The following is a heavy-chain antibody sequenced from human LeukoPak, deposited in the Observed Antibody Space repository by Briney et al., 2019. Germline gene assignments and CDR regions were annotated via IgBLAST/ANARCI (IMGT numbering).Heavy chain of an antibody. D-gene: IGHD4-17*01. CDR3: ARDRQATTAYDAFDI. V-gene: IGHV4-59*01. J-gene: IGHJ3*02. CDR2: IYYSGNT. CDR1: GDSISGYY. Sequence: PSETLSLTCTVSGDSISGYYWRWIRQPPGKGLEWIGYIYYSGNTKYNSSLKSRVTISVNTSKNQLSLKLTSMTAADTAVYYCARDRQATTAYDAFDIWGGETMVTVSS.